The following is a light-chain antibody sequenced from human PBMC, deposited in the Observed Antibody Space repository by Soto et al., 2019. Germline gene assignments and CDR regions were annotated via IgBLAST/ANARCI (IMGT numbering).Light chain of an antibody. V-gene: IGKV1-39*01. CDR3: QQSYSTPDRPWT. J-gene: IGKJ1*01. Sequence: DIQMTQSPSSLSASVGDRVTITCRASQSISSYLNWYQQKPGKAPKLLIYAASSLQSGVPSRFSGSGSGTDFTLTISSLQPEDFATYYCQQSYSTPDRPWTFGQGTKVEIK. CDR1: QSISSY. CDR2: AAS.